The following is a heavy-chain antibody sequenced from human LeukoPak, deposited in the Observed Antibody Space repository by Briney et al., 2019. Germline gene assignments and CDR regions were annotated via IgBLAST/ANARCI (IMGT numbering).Heavy chain of an antibody. CDR3: ARGGVGGYDYFDS. CDR2: ITYSGST. V-gene: IGHV4-30-4*01. J-gene: IGHJ4*02. D-gene: IGHD5-12*01. Sequence: SQTLSLTCTVSGGSISSDDYYWSSIRQPPGKGLEWIGHITYSGSTDYSPSLRSRVTMSVDTSNNQFSLKLNSVTAAETAMYFCARGGVGGYDYFDSWGQGTLVAVSS. CDR1: GGSISSDDYY.